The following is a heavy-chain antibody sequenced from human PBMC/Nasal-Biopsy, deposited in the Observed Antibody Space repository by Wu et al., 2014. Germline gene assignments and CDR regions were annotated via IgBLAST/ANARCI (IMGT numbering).Heavy chain of an antibody. Sequence: VKVSCKASGYKFTSYGILWVRQAPGQGLQWLGWISAYSGHTKYAQSLQDRVTMTTDAPTNTAYLDLRSLRSDDTAIYYCARDSYSYGLYWYFDLWGRGTLVTVSS. D-gene: IGHD3-10*01. CDR3: ARDSYSYGLYWYFDL. CDR1: GYKFTSYG. J-gene: IGHJ2*01. V-gene: IGHV1-18*04. CDR2: ISAYSGHT.